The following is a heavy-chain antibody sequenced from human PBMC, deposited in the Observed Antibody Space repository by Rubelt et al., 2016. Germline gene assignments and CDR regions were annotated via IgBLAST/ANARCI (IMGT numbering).Heavy chain of an antibody. CDR1: GYTFTSYG. CDR2: ISAYNGNT. CDR3: ASMYSSSWYRGWFDP. Sequence: QVQLVQSGAEVKKPGASVKVSCKASGYTFTSYGISWVRQAPGQGLEWMGWISAYNGNTNYAQKLQGRVPMTTETSTSTAYMELRSLRSDDTAVYYCASMYSSSWYRGWFDPWGQGTLVTVSS. D-gene: IGHD6-13*01. J-gene: IGHJ5*02. V-gene: IGHV1-18*01.